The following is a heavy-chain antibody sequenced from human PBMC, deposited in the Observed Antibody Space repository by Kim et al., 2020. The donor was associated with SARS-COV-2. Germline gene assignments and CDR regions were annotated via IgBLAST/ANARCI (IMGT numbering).Heavy chain of an antibody. CDR3: ARVRRNSVLLWFREYHAFDY. J-gene: IGHJ4*02. CDR2: INHSGST. CDR1: GGSFSGYY. V-gene: IGHV4-34*01. Sequence: SETLSLTCAVYGGSFSGYYWSWIRQPPGKGLEWIGEINHSGSTNYNPSLKSRVTISVDTSKNQFSLKLSSVTAADTAVYYCARVRRNSVLLWFREYHAFDYWGQGTLVTVSS. D-gene: IGHD3-10*01.